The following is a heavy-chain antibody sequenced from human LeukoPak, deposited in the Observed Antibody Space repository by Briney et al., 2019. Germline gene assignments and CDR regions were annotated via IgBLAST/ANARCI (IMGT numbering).Heavy chain of an antibody. CDR2: ISYDGSNK. CDR3: AKDLNYYDSSGYSPFDY. Sequence: GGSLRLSCVVSGFTFSSYAMSWVRQAPGKGLEWVAVISYDGSNKYYADSVKGRFTISRDNSKNTLYLQMNSLRAEDTAVYYCAKDLNYYDSSGYSPFDYWGQGTLVTVSS. V-gene: IGHV3-30*18. D-gene: IGHD3-22*01. CDR1: GFTFSSYA. J-gene: IGHJ4*02.